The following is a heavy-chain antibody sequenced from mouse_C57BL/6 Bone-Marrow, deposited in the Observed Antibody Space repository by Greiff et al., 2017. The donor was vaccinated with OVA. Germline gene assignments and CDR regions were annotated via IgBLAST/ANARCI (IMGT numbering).Heavy chain of an antibody. CDR3: ARSSGGPYFDY. CDR1: GYTFTSYW. V-gene: IGHV1-69*01. CDR2: IDPSDSYT. Sequence: VKLQQPGAELVMPGASVKLSCKASGYTFTSYWMHWVKQRPGQGLEWIGEIDPSDSYTNYNQKFKGKSTLTVDKSSSTAYMQLSSLTSEDSAVYYCARSSGGPYFDYWGQGTTLTVSS. J-gene: IGHJ2*01. D-gene: IGHD3-1*01.